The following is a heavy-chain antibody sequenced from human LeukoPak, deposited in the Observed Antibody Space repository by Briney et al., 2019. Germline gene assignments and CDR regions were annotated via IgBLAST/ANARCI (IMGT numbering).Heavy chain of an antibody. V-gene: IGHV4-30-2*01. CDR3: ARANPHSSSALQYFQH. Sequence: SQTLSLTCTVSGGSISSGGYYWSWIRQPPGKGLEWIGYIYRSGSTYYNPSLKSRVTISVDRSKNQFSLKLSSVTAADTAVYYCARANPHSSSALQYFQHWGQGTLVTVSS. D-gene: IGHD6-13*01. CDR2: IYRSGST. CDR1: GGSISSGGYY. J-gene: IGHJ1*01.